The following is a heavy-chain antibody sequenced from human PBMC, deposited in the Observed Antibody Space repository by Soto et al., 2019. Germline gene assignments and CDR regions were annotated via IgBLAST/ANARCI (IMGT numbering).Heavy chain of an antibody. V-gene: IGHV4-59*08. D-gene: IGHD3-10*01. CDR3: VRQGFGRLHGLVDV. CDR2: IDSNGGT. J-gene: IGHJ6*02. Sequence: QVQLQESGPGLVKPSETLSLTCTVSDDSSSNYKWSWIRQPPGRRLEWIGYIDSNGGTSYNPSLQSRVTISIDTSTKQFFLKLSSVTAADTAVYYGVRQGFGRLHGLVDVWGQGTTVTVSS. CDR1: DDSSSNYK.